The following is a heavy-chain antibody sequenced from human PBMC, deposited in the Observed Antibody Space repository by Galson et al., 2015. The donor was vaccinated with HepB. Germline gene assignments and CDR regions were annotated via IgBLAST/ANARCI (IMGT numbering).Heavy chain of an antibody. CDR1: GFTFSSYA. CDR2: ISYDGSNK. D-gene: IGHD3-22*01. J-gene: IGHJ4*02. CDR3: ARLHDSSGYYYDY. Sequence: SLRLSCAASGFTFSSYAMHWVRQAPGKGLEWVAVISYDGSNKYYADSVKGRFTISRDNSKNTLYLQMNSLRAEDTAVYYCARLHDSSGYYYDYWGQGTLVTVSS. V-gene: IGHV3-30-3*01.